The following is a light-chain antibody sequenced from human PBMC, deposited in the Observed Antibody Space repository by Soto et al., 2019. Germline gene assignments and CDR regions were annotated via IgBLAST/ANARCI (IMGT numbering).Light chain of an antibody. CDR2: EVS. J-gene: IGLJ2*01. CDR3: CSYAGSSTFVV. V-gene: IGLV2-23*02. CDR1: SSDVGSYNL. Sequence: QSVLTQPASVSGSPGQSITISCTGTSSDVGSYNLVSWYQQHPGKAPKLMIYEVSKRPSGVSNCFSGSKSGNTASLTISWFQAEDEADYYCCSYAGSSTFVVFGGGTKVTVL.